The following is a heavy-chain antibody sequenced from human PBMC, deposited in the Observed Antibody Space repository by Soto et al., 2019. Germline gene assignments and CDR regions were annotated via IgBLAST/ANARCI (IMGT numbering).Heavy chain of an antibody. CDR2: ISGSGDNT. V-gene: IGHV3-23*01. D-gene: IGHD3-10*01. CDR1: GFMFSNYA. J-gene: IGHJ5*02. CDR3: AKTFFSGSGSYRGWFDP. Sequence: EVQLLESGGGLVQFGGSLRLSCAASGFMFSNYAMTWVRQAPGKGLEWVSVISGSGDNTYYADSVKGRFTISRDGSKDTLYLQMNSLRADDTAVYYCAKTFFSGSGSYRGWFDPWGQGTQVTVSS.